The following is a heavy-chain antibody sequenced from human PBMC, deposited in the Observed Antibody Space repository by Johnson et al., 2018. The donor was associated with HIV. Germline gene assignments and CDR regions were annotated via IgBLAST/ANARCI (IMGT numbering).Heavy chain of an antibody. CDR3: TTDQGYYGDAFDI. Sequence: VQLVESGGGLVKPAGSLRLPCAASASTFIHAWMTWVRQAPGKGWEWVGSMKSKTDGPITDYAAPVTGKFTISRDDSKNTLYLQMNSLKTEDTAVYYCTTDQGYYGDAFDIWGQGTMVTVSS. CDR2: MKSKTDGPIT. J-gene: IGHJ3*02. V-gene: IGHV3-15*01. CDR1: ASTFIHAW. D-gene: IGHD3-10*01.